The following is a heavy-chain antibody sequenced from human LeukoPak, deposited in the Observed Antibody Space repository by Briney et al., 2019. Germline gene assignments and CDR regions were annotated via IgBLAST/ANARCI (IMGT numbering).Heavy chain of an antibody. Sequence: TLSLTCTVSGGSISSFFWNWIRQPPGKALEWLALIYWDDDKRYSPSLKSRLTITKDTSKNQVVLTMTNMDPVDTATYYCARDYSNYFFDYWGQGTLVTVSS. CDR2: IYWDDDK. V-gene: IGHV2-5*08. D-gene: IGHD4-11*01. J-gene: IGHJ4*02. CDR3: ARDYSNYFFDY. CDR1: GGSISSFFW.